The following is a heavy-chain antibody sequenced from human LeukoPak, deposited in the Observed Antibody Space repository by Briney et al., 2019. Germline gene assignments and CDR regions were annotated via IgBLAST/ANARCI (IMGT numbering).Heavy chain of an antibody. V-gene: IGHV4-59*08. CDR1: GGSISGYY. CDR3: ARNGRYCSGGSCYLDY. D-gene: IGHD2-15*01. J-gene: IGHJ4*02. CDR2: VDNSGRT. Sequence: SETLSLTCTVSGGSISGYYWSWIRQPAGKGLEWIGYVDNSGRTNYYNPSLKSRVTISVDTSKNQFSLKLSSVTAADTAVYYCARNGRYCSGGSCYLDYWGQGTLVIVSS.